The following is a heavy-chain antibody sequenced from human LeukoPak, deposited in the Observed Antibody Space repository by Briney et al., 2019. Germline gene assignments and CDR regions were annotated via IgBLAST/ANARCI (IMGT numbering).Heavy chain of an antibody. CDR2: IYLIGNT. CDR1: GYSISSGYY. V-gene: IGHV4-38-2*01. Sequence: SGTLSLTCAVSGYSISSGYYWGWIRQPPGKGLGWIGSIYLIGNTYYNPSLKSRVTISVDTSKNQFSLKLSSVTAADTAVYYCARVYGSGSYHPYATFDIWGQGTMVTVSS. CDR3: ARVYGSGSYHPYATFDI. D-gene: IGHD3-10*01. J-gene: IGHJ3*02.